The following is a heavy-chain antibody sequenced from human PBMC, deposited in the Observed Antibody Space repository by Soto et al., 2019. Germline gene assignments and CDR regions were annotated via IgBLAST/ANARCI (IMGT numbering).Heavy chain of an antibody. D-gene: IGHD5-18*01. V-gene: IGHV4-39*01. J-gene: IGHJ4*02. CDR3: ARRYTASTGRFDY. CDR1: GGSISSSSYY. Sequence: SETLSLTCTVSGGSISSSSYYWGWIRQPPGKGLEWIGSIYYSGSTYYNPSLKSRVTISVDTSKNQFSLKLSSVTAADTAVYYCARRYTASTGRFDYRGQGTLVPVSP. CDR2: IYYSGST.